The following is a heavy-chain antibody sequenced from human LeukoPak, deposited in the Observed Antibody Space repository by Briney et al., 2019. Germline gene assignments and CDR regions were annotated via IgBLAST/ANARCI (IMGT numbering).Heavy chain of an antibody. V-gene: IGHV4-4*07. Sequence: SETLSLTCTVSGGSISSYYWSWIRQPAGKGLEWIGRIYTSGSTNYNPSLKSRVTISVDTSKNQFSLKLSSVTAADTAVYYCARSRARTYYYGTDVWGQGTTVTVSS. D-gene: IGHD3/OR15-3a*01. J-gene: IGHJ6*02. CDR1: GGSISSYY. CDR2: IYTSGST. CDR3: ARSRARTYYYGTDV.